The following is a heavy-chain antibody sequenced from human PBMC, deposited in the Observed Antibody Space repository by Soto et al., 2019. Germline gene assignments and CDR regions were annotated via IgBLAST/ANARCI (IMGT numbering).Heavy chain of an antibody. V-gene: IGHV4-34*01. Sequence: SETLSLTYAVYRGSFSGYYWSWIRQPPGKGMEWIGEINPSSSTDYNPSLKSRVTISVDTSKNQFSLKLSSVTAADTAVYYCARLYSSSPYCYYDMDVWGQGTTVTVSS. J-gene: IGHJ6*02. D-gene: IGHD6-6*01. CDR2: INPSSST. CDR3: ARLYSSSPYCYYDMDV. CDR1: RGSFSGYY.